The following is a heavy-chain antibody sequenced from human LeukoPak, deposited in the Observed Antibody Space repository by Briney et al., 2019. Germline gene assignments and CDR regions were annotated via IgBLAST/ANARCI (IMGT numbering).Heavy chain of an antibody. CDR1: GGSFSGYY. D-gene: IGHD2-2*02. Sequence: PSETLSLTCAVYGGSFSGYYWSWIRQPPGKGLEWIGSIYYSGSTYYNPSLKSRVTISVDTSKNQFSLKLSSVTAADTAVYYCARHGYCSSTSCYNYYGMDVWGQGTTVTVSS. V-gene: IGHV4-34*01. CDR2: IYYSGST. CDR3: ARHGYCSSTSCYNYYGMDV. J-gene: IGHJ6*02.